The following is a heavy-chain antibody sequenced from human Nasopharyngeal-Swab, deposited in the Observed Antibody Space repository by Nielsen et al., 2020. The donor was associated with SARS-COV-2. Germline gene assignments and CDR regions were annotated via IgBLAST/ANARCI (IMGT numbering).Heavy chain of an antibody. CDR2: IIPIFGTA. V-gene: IGHV1-69*13. CDR1: GGTFSSYA. Sequence: SVKVSCKASGGTFSSYAISWVRQAPGQGLEWMGGIIPIFGTANYAQKFQGRVTITADESTSTAYMELSSLRSEDTAVYYCARNLQRLDHFYSYGLDVWGQGTSVTVSS. CDR3: ARNLQRLDHFYSYGLDV. J-gene: IGHJ6*02. D-gene: IGHD3-3*01.